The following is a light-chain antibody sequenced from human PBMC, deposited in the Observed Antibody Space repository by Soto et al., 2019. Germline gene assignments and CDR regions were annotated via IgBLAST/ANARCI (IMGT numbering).Light chain of an antibody. CDR2: GAS. J-gene: IGKJ1*01. CDR3: QQYGSSGT. Sequence: EIVLTQSPGTLSLSPGERATLSCRASQSVSSSFVAWFQQKPGQPPRLLIYGASSRATGIPDRFSGSGSGTDFTLTISRLEPEDFAVYYCQQYGSSGTFGQGTKV. CDR1: QSVSSSF. V-gene: IGKV3-20*01.